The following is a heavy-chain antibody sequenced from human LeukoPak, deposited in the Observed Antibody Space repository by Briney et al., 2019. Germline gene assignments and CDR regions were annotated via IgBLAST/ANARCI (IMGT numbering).Heavy chain of an antibody. CDR3: ARDGLDYDYVWGSYLPYYFDY. Sequence: PGGSLRLSCAASGFTVGSNYMSWVRQAPGKGLEWVSVIYSGGSTYYADSVKGRFTISRDNSKNTLYLQMNSLRAEDTAVYYCARDGLDYDYVWGSYLPYYFDYWGQGTLVTVSS. D-gene: IGHD3-16*02. CDR1: GFTVGSNY. J-gene: IGHJ4*02. CDR2: IYSGGST. V-gene: IGHV3-66*02.